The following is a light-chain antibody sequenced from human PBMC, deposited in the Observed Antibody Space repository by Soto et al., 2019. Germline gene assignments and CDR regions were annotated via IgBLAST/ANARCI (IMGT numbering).Light chain of an antibody. J-gene: IGLJ1*01. CDR3: SSYTGSTNYV. V-gene: IGLV2-14*01. CDR1: SSDVGIYNY. Sequence: QSALTQPGSGSGSPGQSITISRTGTSSDVGIYNYASWDQQHPGKASTLMIYQVTNRPSGVSNRCSGSKSGNTASLTISGLQAEDEADYYCSSYTGSTNYVFGTGTKVTVL. CDR2: QVT.